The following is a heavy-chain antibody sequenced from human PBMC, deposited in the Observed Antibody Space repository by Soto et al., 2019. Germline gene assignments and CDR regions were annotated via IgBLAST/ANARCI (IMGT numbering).Heavy chain of an antibody. V-gene: IGHV3-30*18. J-gene: IGHJ4*02. D-gene: IGHD4-17*01. Sequence: QVQLVESGGGVVQPGRSLRLSCAASGFTFSTYGVHWVRQAPGEGLEWVAVISSDGSEKYYAGSVKGRVSISRDNSKSTLYLQMDSLRAEDTAVYYCAKGAVTTSLYYFDYWGQGTLVTVSS. CDR3: AKGAVTTSLYYFDY. CDR2: ISSDGSEK. CDR1: GFTFSTYG.